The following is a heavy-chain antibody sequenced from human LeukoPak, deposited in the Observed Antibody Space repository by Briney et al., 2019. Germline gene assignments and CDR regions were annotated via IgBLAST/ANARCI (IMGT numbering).Heavy chain of an antibody. V-gene: IGHV3-74*01. CDR2: INRDGSTT. J-gene: IGHJ4*02. Sequence: GGSLRLSCAASGFTFSNYWVHWVRQAPGKGLEWVSRINRDGSTTNYADSVKGRFTVSRDNAKNTLNLQMNSLRAEVTAVYYCARDKKSGESSEIDYWGQGTLVTVSS. D-gene: IGHD3-10*01. CDR1: GFTFSNYW. CDR3: ARDKKSGESSEIDY.